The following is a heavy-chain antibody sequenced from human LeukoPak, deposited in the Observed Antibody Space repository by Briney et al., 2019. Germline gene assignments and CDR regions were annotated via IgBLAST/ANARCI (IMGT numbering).Heavy chain of an antibody. CDR1: GFIFSDYG. D-gene: IGHD6-19*01. Sequence: GRSLRLSCAASGFIFSDYGMHWLRQAPGKGLEWVAVISYDGSVKYYADSVKGRFTISRDRSQNTLYLQMNSLRAEDTAVYYCAKGIAVAATKWFDPWGQGTLVTVSS. V-gene: IGHV3-30*18. CDR3: AKGIAVAATKWFDP. J-gene: IGHJ5*02. CDR2: ISYDGSVK.